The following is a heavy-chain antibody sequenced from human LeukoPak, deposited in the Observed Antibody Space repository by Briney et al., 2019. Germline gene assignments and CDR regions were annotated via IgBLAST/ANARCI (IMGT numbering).Heavy chain of an antibody. CDR1: GGSISSYY. Sequence: SETLSLTCTVPGGSISSYYWSWIRQPPGKGLEWIGYIYDSGSTNYNPSLKSRVTISVDTSKNQFSLKLSSVTAADTAVYYCARVGGTNYYYHGMDVWGQGTTVTVSS. J-gene: IGHJ6*02. D-gene: IGHD1-1*01. CDR3: ARVGGTNYYYHGMDV. CDR2: IYDSGST. V-gene: IGHV4-59*01.